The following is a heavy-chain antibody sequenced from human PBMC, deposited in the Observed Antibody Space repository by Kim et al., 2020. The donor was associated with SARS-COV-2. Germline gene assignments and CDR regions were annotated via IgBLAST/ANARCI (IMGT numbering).Heavy chain of an antibody. Sequence: GESLKISCKGSGYSFTSYWISWVRQMPGKGLEWMGRIDPSDSYTNYSPSFQGHVTISADKSISTAYLQWSSLKASDTAMYYCARHRPGIAAAGLSYWGQGTLVTVAS. CDR3: ARHRPGIAAAGLSY. CDR2: IDPSDSYT. D-gene: IGHD6-13*01. V-gene: IGHV5-10-1*01. CDR1: GYSFTSYW. J-gene: IGHJ4*02.